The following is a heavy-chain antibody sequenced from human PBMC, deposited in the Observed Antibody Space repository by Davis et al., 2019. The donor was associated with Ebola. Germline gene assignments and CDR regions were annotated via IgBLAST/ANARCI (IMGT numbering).Heavy chain of an antibody. CDR3: VTHSS. CDR1: GFTFSSYS. J-gene: IGHJ5*02. D-gene: IGHD6-6*01. Sequence: PGGSLRLSCAASGFTFSSYSMNWVRQAPGKGLEWVSYISSSGSTMYYGDSVKGRFTISRDNAKNSLYLQMNSLRAEDTAVYYCVTHSSWGQGTLVTVSS. CDR2: ISSSGSTM. V-gene: IGHV3-48*04.